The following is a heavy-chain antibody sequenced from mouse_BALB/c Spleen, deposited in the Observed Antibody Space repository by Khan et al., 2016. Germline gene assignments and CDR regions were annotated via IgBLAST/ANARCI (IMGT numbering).Heavy chain of an antibody. V-gene: IGHV1S82*01. J-gene: IGHJ4*01. D-gene: IGHD2-1*01. CDR3: TRSAYGNHPYYAMDY. CDR1: GYSFTRYW. CDR2: IHPSDSES. Sequence: QVQLQQPGTELVRPGASVKLSCKASGYSFTRYWMNWVKQRPGQGLEWIGMIHPSDSESRLNQKFKDKATLTVDDSSSIAYMQLSRPTSEESAVYYCTRSAYGNHPYYAMDYWGQGTSVTVSS.